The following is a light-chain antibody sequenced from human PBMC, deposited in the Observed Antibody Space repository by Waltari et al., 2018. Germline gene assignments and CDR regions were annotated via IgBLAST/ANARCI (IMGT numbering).Light chain of an antibody. V-gene: IGLV2-14*01. CDR1: SSDVGGYNY. CDR3: SSYTSSSTPYV. CDR2: DVS. J-gene: IGLJ1*01. Sequence: QSALTQPASVSGSPGQSITISCTGTSSDVGGYNYVSWYQQHPGKAPKLMIYDVSKRPPVVSNRVSGSKSGNTASLTISGLQAEDEADYYCSSYTSSSTPYVFGTGTKVTVL.